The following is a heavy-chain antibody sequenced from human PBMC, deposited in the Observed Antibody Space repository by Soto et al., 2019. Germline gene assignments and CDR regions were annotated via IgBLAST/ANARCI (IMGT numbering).Heavy chain of an antibody. Sequence: SVKVSCKASGFTFTSSAVQWVRQARGQRLEWIGWIVVGSGNTNYAQKFQERVTITRDMSTSTAYMELSSLRSEDTAVYYCAAKSGSGSYSRDYWGQGTLVTVS. J-gene: IGHJ4*02. D-gene: IGHD1-26*01. V-gene: IGHV1-58*01. CDR1: GFTFTSSA. CDR3: AAKSGSGSYSRDY. CDR2: IVVGSGNT.